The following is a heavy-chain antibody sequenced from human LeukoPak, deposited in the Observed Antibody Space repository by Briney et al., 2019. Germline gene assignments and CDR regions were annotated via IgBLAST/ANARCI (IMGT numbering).Heavy chain of an antibody. D-gene: IGHD4-17*01. V-gene: IGHV1-2*02. CDR2: INPNSGGT. Sequence: ASVKVSCKASGYTFTGYYMHWVRQAPGQGLEWMGWINPNSGGTNYAQKFQGRVTMTRDTSISTAYMELSRLRSDDTAVYYCARDLGGPEPTVTTSFDYWGQGTLVTVSS. CDR3: ARDLGGPEPTVTTSFDY. CDR1: GYTFTGYY. J-gene: IGHJ4*02.